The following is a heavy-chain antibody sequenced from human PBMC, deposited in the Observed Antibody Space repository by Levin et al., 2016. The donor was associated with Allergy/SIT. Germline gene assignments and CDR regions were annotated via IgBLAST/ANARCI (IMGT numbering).Heavy chain of an antibody. D-gene: IGHD3-16*02. CDR3: ARDLGSDRGSYRDAYFDY. J-gene: IGHJ4*02. V-gene: IGHV4-61*09. Sequence: SETLSLTCTVSGGSISSGSYCYNWIRQPAGKGLEWIGQIHTNGSTNYNPSLKSRVTISVDTSKNQFSLKLSSVTAADTAVYYCARDLGSDRGSYRDAYFDYWGQGTLVTVSS. CDR1: GGSISSGSYC. CDR2: IHTNGST.